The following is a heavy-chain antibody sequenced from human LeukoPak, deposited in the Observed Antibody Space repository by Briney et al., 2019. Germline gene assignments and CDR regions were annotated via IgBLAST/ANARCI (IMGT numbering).Heavy chain of an antibody. CDR2: ISSSSSTI. Sequence: HPGGSLRLSCAASGFTFSSYSMNWVRQAPGKGLEWVSYISSSSSTIYYTDSVKGRFTISRDNAKNSLYLQMNSLRAEDTAVYYCAKLPGRAADYWGQGTLVTVSS. V-gene: IGHV3-48*01. CDR3: AKLPGRAADY. J-gene: IGHJ4*02. CDR1: GFTFSSYS.